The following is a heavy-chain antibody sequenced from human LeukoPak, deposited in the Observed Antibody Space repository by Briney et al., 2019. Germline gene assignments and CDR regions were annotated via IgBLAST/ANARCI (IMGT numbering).Heavy chain of an antibody. D-gene: IGHD1-26*01. V-gene: IGHV4-59*02. CDR3: VRDWEGFNFDI. CDR1: GGSVRSYY. Sequence: PSETLSLTCTVSGGSVRSYYWSWIRQPPGEGLEWIAYIHNSGSTNYNPSLKSRVTISVDASKNHFSLKLSSVTAADTAVYYCVRDWEGFNFDIWGQGTMLTVSS. J-gene: IGHJ3*02. CDR2: IHNSGST.